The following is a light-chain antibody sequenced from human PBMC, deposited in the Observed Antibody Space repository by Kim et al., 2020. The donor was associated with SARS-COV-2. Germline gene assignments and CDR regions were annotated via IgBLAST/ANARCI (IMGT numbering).Light chain of an antibody. CDR2: DNN. Sequence: GQRVTISCSGNNSNIVNNYVSWYQQLPGTAPNLLIYDNNKRPSGIPDRFSGSKSGTSATLGITGLQTGDEADYYCRTWDSSLSARVFGGGTQLTVL. V-gene: IGLV1-51*01. J-gene: IGLJ3*02. CDR1: NSNIVNNY. CDR3: RTWDSSLSARV.